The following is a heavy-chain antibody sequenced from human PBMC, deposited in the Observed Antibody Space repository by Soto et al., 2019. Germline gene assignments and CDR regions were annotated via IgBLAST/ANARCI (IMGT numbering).Heavy chain of an antibody. CDR1: GDSVSSNSAA. CDR3: ARGPRIAARREGFDY. J-gene: IGHJ4*02. V-gene: IGHV6-1*01. Sequence: SQTLSLTCAISGDSVSSNSAAWNWIRQSPSRGLEWLGRTYYRSKWYSDYAVSVKSRITINPDTSKNQFSLQLNSVTPEDTAVYYCARGPRIAARREGFDYWGQGTLVTVSS. D-gene: IGHD6-6*01. CDR2: TYYRSKWYS.